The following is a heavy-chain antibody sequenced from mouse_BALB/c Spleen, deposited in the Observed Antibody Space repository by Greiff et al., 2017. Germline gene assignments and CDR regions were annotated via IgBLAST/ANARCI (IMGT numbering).Heavy chain of an antibody. CDR3: ARPPYGSSPYFDY. CDR1: GFTFSSYA. CDR2: ISSGGSYT. V-gene: IGHV5-9-3*01. D-gene: IGHD1-1*01. Sequence: EVKLVESGGGLVKPGGSLKLSCAASGFTFSSYAMSWVRQTPEKRLEWVATISSGGSYTYYPDSVKGRFTISRDNAKNTLYLQMSSLRSEDTAMYYCARPPYGSSPYFDYGGQGTTLTVSS. J-gene: IGHJ2*01.